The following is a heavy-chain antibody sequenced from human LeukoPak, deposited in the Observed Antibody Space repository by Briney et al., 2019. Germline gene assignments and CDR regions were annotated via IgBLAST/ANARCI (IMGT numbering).Heavy chain of an antibody. CDR1: GGSISSYY. Sequence: SETLSLTCTVSGGSISSYYWSCIRQPPGKGLEWIGYIYYSGSTNYNPSLKSRVTISVDTSKNQFSLKLSSVTAADTAVYYCARDTRSYFDYWGQGTLVTVSS. D-gene: IGHD2-15*01. CDR3: ARDTRSYFDY. CDR2: IYYSGST. V-gene: IGHV4-59*01. J-gene: IGHJ4*02.